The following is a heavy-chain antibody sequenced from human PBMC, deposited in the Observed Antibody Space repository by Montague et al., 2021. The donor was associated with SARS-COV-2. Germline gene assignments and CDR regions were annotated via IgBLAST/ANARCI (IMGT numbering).Heavy chain of an antibody. CDR1: GFTFGDYA. V-gene: IGHV3-49*04. Sequence: SLRLSCAASGFTFGDYAMSWVRQAPGKGLEWVGFIRSKAYGGTTEYAASVKGRFTISRDDSKNIAYLQMNSLNTEDTAVYYCTRGVLRYFDWLLYSIIDYFDYWGQGTLVTVSS. CDR2: IRSKAYGGTT. CDR3: TRGVLRYFDWLLYSIIDYFDY. J-gene: IGHJ4*02. D-gene: IGHD3-9*01.